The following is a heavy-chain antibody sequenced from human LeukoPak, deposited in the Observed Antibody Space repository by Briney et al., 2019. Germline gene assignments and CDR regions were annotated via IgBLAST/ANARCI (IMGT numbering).Heavy chain of an antibody. V-gene: IGHV3-30*14. Sequence: GGSLRLSCAASGFTLSSYSMHWVRQAPGKGLEWVAGISYDGSSKYYADSVKGRFTISRENAKNSLYLQMNSLRAGDTAVYYCARGGGDNSGDYFFDYWGQGTLVTVSS. J-gene: IGHJ4*02. CDR2: ISYDGSSK. D-gene: IGHD3-22*01. CDR3: ARGGGDNSGDYFFDY. CDR1: GFTLSSYS.